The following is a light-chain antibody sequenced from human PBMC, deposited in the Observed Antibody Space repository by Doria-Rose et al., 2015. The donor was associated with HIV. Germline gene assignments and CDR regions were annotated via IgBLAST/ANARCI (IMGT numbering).Light chain of an antibody. CDR2: AAS. V-gene: IGKV1-39*01. Sequence: TQSPSSLSASEGGRVTITCRASQSISTYLNWYQHKPGKAPKLLIYAASTLQSGVPSRFSGSGSGTDFTLTISSLRPEDFATYYCQQSYSLFTFGPGTNVDIK. CDR1: QSISTY. CDR3: QQSYSLFT. J-gene: IGKJ3*01.